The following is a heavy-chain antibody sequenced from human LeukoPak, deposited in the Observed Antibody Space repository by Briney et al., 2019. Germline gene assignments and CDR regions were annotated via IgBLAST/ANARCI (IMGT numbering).Heavy chain of an antibody. CDR2: INPSGGSI. CDR1: GYTFTSYY. D-gene: IGHD2-2*01. CDR3: ARTSDIVVVPAATNWFDP. Sequence: ASVKVSCKASGYTFTSYYMHWVRQPPGQGLEWMGIINPSGGSISYAQKFQGRVTMTRDTSTSTVYMELSSLRSEDTAVYYCARTSDIVVVPAATNWFDPWGQGTLVTVSS. J-gene: IGHJ5*02. V-gene: IGHV1-46*01.